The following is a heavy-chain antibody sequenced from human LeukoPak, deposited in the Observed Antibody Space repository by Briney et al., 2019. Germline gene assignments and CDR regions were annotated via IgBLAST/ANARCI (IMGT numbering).Heavy chain of an antibody. CDR3: ARVATNDRRNAFDI. CDR2: ITNNGGMT. D-gene: IGHD2-8*01. J-gene: IGHJ3*02. Sequence: PGGALRLSCAASGFTFTAYAMHWVRQAPGKGLEFVSAITNNGGMTYYAKSVKGGFTISRDNPKNTLYLQMGSLRAEDMAVYYCARVATNDRRNAFDIWGQGTMVTVSS. V-gene: IGHV3-64*01. CDR1: GFTFTAYA.